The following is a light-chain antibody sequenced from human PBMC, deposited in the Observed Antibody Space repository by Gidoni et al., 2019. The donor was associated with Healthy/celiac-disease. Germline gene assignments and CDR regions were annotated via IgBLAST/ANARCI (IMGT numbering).Light chain of an antibody. Sequence: AIQMTQSPSSLSASVGDRVTITCTASHGIRNDLGWYQQKPGKAPKLLIYAASSLQSGVPSRFSGSGSGTDFTLTISSLQPEDFATYYCLQDYNYPFTFGPGTKVDIK. V-gene: IGKV1-6*01. CDR2: AAS. CDR1: HGIRND. J-gene: IGKJ3*01. CDR3: LQDYNYPFT.